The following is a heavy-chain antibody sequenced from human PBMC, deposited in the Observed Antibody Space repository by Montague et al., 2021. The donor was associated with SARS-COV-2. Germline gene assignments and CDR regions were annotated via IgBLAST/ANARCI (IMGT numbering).Heavy chain of an antibody. Sequence: SETLSLTCTVSGASVGSSDWGWIRQSPGKGLEWIGYFYSVGSTDYNPSLKSRVSISRDTSKDQFSLKVRSVTAADTAVYYCARATMTADTFDIWGQGTMVTVSS. D-gene: IGHD1-14*01. CDR2: FYSVGST. V-gene: IGHV4-59*02. J-gene: IGHJ3*02. CDR3: ARATMTADTFDI. CDR1: GASVGSSD.